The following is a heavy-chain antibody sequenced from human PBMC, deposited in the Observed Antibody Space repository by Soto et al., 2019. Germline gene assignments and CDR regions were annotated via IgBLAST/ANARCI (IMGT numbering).Heavy chain of an antibody. CDR1: GGSISSRTFW. CDR2: MYYSGSS. J-gene: IGHJ4*02. V-gene: IGHV4-39*01. CDR3: AIHPMDDYNYGGSGIFDY. D-gene: IGHD4-4*01. Sequence: QLQLQESGPGLVKPLETLSLTCSVSGGSISSRTFWWAWIRQPPGKGLEWIGDMYYSGSSYSSPSLKSRVTLSVDTSRNQLSLKLNSVTAADTAVYYCAIHPMDDYNYGGSGIFDYWCQGTLVTVSS.